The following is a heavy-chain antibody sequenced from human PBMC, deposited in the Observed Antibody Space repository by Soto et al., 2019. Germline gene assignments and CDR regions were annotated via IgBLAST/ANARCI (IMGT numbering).Heavy chain of an antibody. J-gene: IGHJ4*02. CDR2: VTNNGGST. V-gene: IGHV3-23*01. CDR1: GFTFSTYA. D-gene: IGHD3-10*01. Sequence: EVQLLESGGGLVQPGGSLRLSCAASGFTFSTYAMTWVRQASGKGLEWVSTVTNNGGSTYYADSVKGRFTISRDNSKNTAFLQMHSLRAEDTALYYCAKARGFGGLYQWSFDYWGQGTLVTVSS. CDR3: AKARGFGGLYQWSFDY.